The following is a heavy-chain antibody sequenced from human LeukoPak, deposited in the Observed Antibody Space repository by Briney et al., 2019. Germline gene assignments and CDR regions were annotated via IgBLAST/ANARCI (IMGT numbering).Heavy chain of an antibody. CDR2: ISGGGGTT. V-gene: IGHV3-23*01. D-gene: IGHD1-26*01. CDR1: GFTFSSYA. CDR3: AKDTSGSTSYSYHYGMDV. J-gene: IGHJ6*02. Sequence: GGSLRLSCVTSGFTFSSYAMSWVRQAPGKGLEWVSVISGGGGTTYYADSMKGRFTISRDNSKSTLYLQMNSLRAEDTAVYYCAKDTSGSTSYSYHYGMDVWGQGTTVAVSS.